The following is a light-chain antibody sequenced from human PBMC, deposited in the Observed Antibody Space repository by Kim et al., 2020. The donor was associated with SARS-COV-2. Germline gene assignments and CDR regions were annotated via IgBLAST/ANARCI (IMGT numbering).Light chain of an antibody. V-gene: IGKV3-20*01. CDR1: QSLSDSY. Sequence: EIVLTQSPGTLSLSPGERATLSCRASQSLSDSYLAWYQQKPGQAPRLLIYGASRRATGIPDRFSGSGSGTDFTLTISRLEPEDFAVYYSQQHGSQLFTFGGGTKVDIK. CDR3: QQHGSQLFT. J-gene: IGKJ4*01. CDR2: GAS.